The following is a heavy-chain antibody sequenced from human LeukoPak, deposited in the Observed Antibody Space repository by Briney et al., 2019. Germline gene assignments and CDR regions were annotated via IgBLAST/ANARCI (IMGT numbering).Heavy chain of an antibody. D-gene: IGHD5-24*01. J-gene: IGHJ5*02. CDR2: IYYSGST. CDR1: GGSISSYY. CDR3: ARHGFRGDGYNWAANWFDP. V-gene: IGHV4-59*08. Sequence: SETLSLTCTVSGGSISSYYWSWIRQPPGKGLEWIGYIYYSGSTNYNPSLKSRVTISVDTSKNQFSLKLSSVTAADTAVYYCARHGFRGDGYNWAANWFDPWGQGTPVTVSS.